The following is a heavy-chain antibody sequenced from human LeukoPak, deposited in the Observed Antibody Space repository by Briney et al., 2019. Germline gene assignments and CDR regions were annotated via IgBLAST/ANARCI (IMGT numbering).Heavy chain of an antibody. Sequence: GRSLRLSCAASGFTFSSYAMTWVRQAPGKGLEWVAFIRYNGNDQYYAESVKGRFTISRDNSKNSLYLQMTSLVTEDTAVYYCAKDVMHYGSGRPYYMDVWGKGTTVSISS. CDR3: AKDVMHYGSGRPYYMDV. CDR1: GFTFSSYA. D-gene: IGHD3-10*01. J-gene: IGHJ6*03. CDR2: IRYNGNDQ. V-gene: IGHV3-30*02.